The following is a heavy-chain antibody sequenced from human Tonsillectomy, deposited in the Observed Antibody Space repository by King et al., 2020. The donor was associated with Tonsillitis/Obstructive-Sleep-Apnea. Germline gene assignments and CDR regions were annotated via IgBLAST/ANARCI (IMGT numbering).Heavy chain of an antibody. CDR2: INRSGST. Sequence: VQLQQWGAGLLRPSETLSLTCAVYGGSFNDYFWNWIRQPPGKGLEWIWEINRSGSTKNNPSLKSRVTISVDTSKNQFSLKLRSVTAADTAVYYCARVPTGVNYYYYYYMDVWGKGTTVTVSS. CDR1: GGSFNDYF. D-gene: IGHD3-3*01. CDR3: ARVPTGVNYYYYYYMDV. J-gene: IGHJ6*03. V-gene: IGHV4-34*01.